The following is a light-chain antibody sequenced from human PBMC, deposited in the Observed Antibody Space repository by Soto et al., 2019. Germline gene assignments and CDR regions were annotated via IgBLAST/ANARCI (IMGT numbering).Light chain of an antibody. CDR1: ALPKQY. Sequence: SYELTQPPSVSVSPGQTARITCSGDALPKQYAYWYQQKPGQAPVLVIYKDSERPSGIPERFSGSSSGTTVTLTISGVQAEDEADYYCQSADSSGTWAVFGGGTKVTVL. CDR3: QSADSSGTWAV. J-gene: IGLJ2*01. V-gene: IGLV3-25*03. CDR2: KDS.